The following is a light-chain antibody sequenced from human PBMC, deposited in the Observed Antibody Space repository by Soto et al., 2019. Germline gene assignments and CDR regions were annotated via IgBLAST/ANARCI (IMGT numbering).Light chain of an antibody. CDR1: KNDIGVYDF. CDR3: KSYAGSNTYV. Sequence: QSALTQPPSASGSPGQSVTISCTGTKNDIGVYDFVSWYQHPPGKAPRLIIYEVVQRPSGVPDRFSGSKSGNTASLTVSGLQAAYEADYFCKSYAGSNTYVFGSGTKLTVL. CDR2: EVV. J-gene: IGLJ1*01. V-gene: IGLV2-8*01.